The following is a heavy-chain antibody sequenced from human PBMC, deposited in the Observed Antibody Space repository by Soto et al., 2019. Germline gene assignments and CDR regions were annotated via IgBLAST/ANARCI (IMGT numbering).Heavy chain of an antibody. CDR3: AKDRVRTPNGADAFDV. D-gene: IGHD2-8*01. V-gene: IGHV1-2*04. J-gene: IGHJ3*01. CDR2: INAHGRGA. Sequence: QVQLVQSAAEVKKPGASVKVSCKASGYAFGAYYIYRVRQAPGQGLEWLGYINAHGRGARYVQEFRDWPTITTDTPKDTAYMELRSLTSHYTAMCYCAKDRVRTPNGADAFDVWGQGTPVTVS. CDR1: GYAFGAYY.